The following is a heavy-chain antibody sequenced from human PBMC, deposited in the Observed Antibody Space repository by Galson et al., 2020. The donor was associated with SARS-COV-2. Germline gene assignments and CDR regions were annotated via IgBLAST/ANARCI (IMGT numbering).Heavy chain of an antibody. CDR1: SFTFSSYN. Sequence: GESLKISCAASSFTFSSYNMNWVRQAPGKGLEWVSLITSSSTTYYADSVKGRFTISRDNAKNSLYLQMSGLRDDDTALYYCSRGLSSSWPFSDFWGQGALVTVSS. CDR3: SRGLSSSWPFSDF. CDR2: ITSSSTT. J-gene: IGHJ4*02. V-gene: IGHV3-48*02. D-gene: IGHD6-13*01.